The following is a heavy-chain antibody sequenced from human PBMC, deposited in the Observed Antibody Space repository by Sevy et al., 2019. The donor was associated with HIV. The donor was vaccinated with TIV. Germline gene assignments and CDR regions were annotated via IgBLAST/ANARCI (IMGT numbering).Heavy chain of an antibody. J-gene: IGHJ4*02. V-gene: IGHV3-30*02. Sequence: GGSLRLSCAASGFTFSRYGMHWVRQAPGKGLEWVTFLRYDGSNKFYADSVKGRFTISRDNSKNTLYLQMNNLRAEDTAVYYCAKDQGYNWNTEGFFDYWGQGTLVTVSS. CDR1: GFTFSRYG. CDR3: AKDQGYNWNTEGFFDY. CDR2: LRYDGSNK. D-gene: IGHD1-1*01.